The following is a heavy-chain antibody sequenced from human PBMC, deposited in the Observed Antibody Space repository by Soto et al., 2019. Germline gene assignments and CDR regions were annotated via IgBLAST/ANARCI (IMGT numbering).Heavy chain of an antibody. CDR3: ARGGGYAVDF. D-gene: IGHD3-22*01. J-gene: IGHJ4*02. Sequence: QVQLVQSAGELRKPGASVKVSCKASGYTFTDNSITWVRQAPGQGLEWMGWISTYNGDTKFAQKFQGRVTLTTDTATSTAYMDRTSLRSDDTAVYFCARGGGYAVDFWGQGTLVTVSS. V-gene: IGHV1-18*01. CDR2: ISTYNGDT. CDR1: GYTFTDNS.